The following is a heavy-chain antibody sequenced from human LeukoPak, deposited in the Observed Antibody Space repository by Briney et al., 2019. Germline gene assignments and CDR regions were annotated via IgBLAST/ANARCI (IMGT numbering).Heavy chain of an antibody. CDR2: ISAYNGNT. D-gene: IGHD2-21*02. CDR1: GYTFTTYG. CDR3: ARDIVDIRHIVVVTAIPFDY. V-gene: IGHV1-18*01. Sequence: ASVKVSCKASGYTFTTYGISWVRQAPGQGLESMGWISAYNGNTNYAQKLQGRVTMTTDTSTSTAYMELRSLRSDDTAVYYCARDIVDIRHIVVVTAIPFDYWGQGTLVTVSS. J-gene: IGHJ4*02.